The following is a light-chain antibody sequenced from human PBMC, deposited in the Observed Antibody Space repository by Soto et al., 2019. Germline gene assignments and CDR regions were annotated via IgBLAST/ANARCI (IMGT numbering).Light chain of an antibody. V-gene: IGLV2-18*02. CDR2: EVS. J-gene: IGLJ1*01. Sequence: QSVLTQPPSVSGSPGQSVTISCTGTSSDVGSYNSVSWYQQPPGTAPKLIIYEVSNRPSGGPDRFSGSKSGKTASLTISGLQAEDEADYYCSSYTSSSTYVFGTGTKVTVL. CDR3: SSYTSSSTYV. CDR1: SSDVGSYNS.